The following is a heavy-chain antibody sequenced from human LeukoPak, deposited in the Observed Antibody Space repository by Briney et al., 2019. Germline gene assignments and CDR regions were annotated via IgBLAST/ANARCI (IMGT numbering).Heavy chain of an antibody. D-gene: IGHD5-18*01. Sequence: GGSLRLSCAASGFTFSSYAMSWVRQAPGKGLEWVSAISGGGSTYYADSVKGRFTISRDNSKNTLHLQMNSLRAEDTAVYYCAKARGYSYEYGMDVWGQGTTVTVS. CDR2: ISGGGST. CDR1: GFTFSSYA. CDR3: AKARGYSYEYGMDV. J-gene: IGHJ6*02. V-gene: IGHV3-23*01.